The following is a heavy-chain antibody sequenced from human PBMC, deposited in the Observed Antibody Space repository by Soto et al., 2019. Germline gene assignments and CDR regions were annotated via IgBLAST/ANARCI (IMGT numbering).Heavy chain of an antibody. Sequence: GGSLRLSCAASGFPFSSYGMHWVRQAPGKGLEWVSAISSNGAGTYYVDSVKGRFTVSRDNSKNTLYLQMNSLRAEDTAVYYCAKRSSSSTFDYWGQGTLVTVSS. D-gene: IGHD6-6*01. CDR1: GFPFSSYG. V-gene: IGHV3-23*01. CDR2: ISSNGAGT. CDR3: AKRSSSSTFDY. J-gene: IGHJ4*02.